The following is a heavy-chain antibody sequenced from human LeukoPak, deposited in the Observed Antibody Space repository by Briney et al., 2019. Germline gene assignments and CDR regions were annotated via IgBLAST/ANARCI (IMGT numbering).Heavy chain of an antibody. J-gene: IGHJ4*02. CDR1: GFTFSSYA. V-gene: IGHV3-23*01. D-gene: IGHD6-25*01. CDR2: ISGSGSST. CDR3: AKGVAEASPYYFDY. Sequence: GGSLRLSCAASGFTFSSYAMSWVRQAPGKGLEWASPISGSGSSTYYADSVKGRFTISRDNSKNTLYLQMNSLRAEDTAVYYCAKGVAEASPYYFDYWGQGTLVTVSS.